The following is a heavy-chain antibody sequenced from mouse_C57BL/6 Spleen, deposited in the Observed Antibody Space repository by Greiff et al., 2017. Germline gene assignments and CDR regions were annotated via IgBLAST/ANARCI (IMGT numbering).Heavy chain of an antibody. CDR3: ARDPRYYYGSSWYFDV. Sequence: DVMLVESEGGLVQPGSSMKLSCTASGFTFSDYYMAWVRQVPEKGLEWVANINYDGSSTYYLDSLKSRFIISRDNAKNILYLQMSRLKSEDTATYYCARDPRYYYGSSWYFDVWGTGTTVTVSS. CDR2: INYDGSST. J-gene: IGHJ1*03. CDR1: GFTFSDYY. D-gene: IGHD1-1*01. V-gene: IGHV5-16*01.